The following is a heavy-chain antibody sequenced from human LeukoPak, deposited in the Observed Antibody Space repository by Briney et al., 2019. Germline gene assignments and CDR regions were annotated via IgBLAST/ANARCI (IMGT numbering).Heavy chain of an antibody. J-gene: IGHJ5*02. Sequence: ASVKVSCKASGYTFTSYDINWVRQATGQGLEWMGWMNPNSGNTGYAQKFQGRVTITRNTSISTAYMELSSLRSEDTAVYYCARVLEGEYSDSSGYYPGWFDPWGQGTLVTVSS. CDR2: MNPNSGNT. CDR1: GYTFTSYD. D-gene: IGHD3-22*01. V-gene: IGHV1-8*03. CDR3: ARVLEGEYSDSSGYYPGWFDP.